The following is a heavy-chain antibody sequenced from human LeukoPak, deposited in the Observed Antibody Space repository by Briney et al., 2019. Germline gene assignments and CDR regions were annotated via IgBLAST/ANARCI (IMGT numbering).Heavy chain of an antibody. J-gene: IGHJ3*02. Sequence: SETLSLTCTVSGGSISSNYWSWIRQPPGKRLEWIGYIYYSGSTNYNPSLKSRVTISLDTSKNQFSLKLSSVTAADTAVYYCARDGGYYDRSGYYWSDAFDIWGQGTMVTVSS. CDR2: IYYSGST. CDR1: GGSISSNY. D-gene: IGHD3-22*01. CDR3: ARDGGYYDRSGYYWSDAFDI. V-gene: IGHV4-59*01.